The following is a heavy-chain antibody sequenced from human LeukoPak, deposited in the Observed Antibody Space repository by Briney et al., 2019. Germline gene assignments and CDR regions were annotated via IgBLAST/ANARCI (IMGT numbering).Heavy chain of an antibody. Sequence: SETLSLTCTVSGGSLSSGSYYWSWIRQPPGKGLEWIVYIYYSGSTNYNPSLKSRVTISVDTSKNQFSLKLSSVTAADTAVYYCASTLEMATHRGLDYWGQGTLVTVSS. CDR1: GGSLSSGSYY. D-gene: IGHD5-24*01. CDR2: IYYSGST. J-gene: IGHJ4*02. CDR3: ASTLEMATHRGLDY. V-gene: IGHV4-61*01.